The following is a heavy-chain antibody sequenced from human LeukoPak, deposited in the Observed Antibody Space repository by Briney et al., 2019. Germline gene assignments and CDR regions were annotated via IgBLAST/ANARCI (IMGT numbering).Heavy chain of an antibody. J-gene: IGHJ4*02. CDR1: GFTFDDYA. CDR2: ISGSGDGT. D-gene: IGHD2-8*01. CDR3: ARDLGYCTNGVCHTRFDY. Sequence: AGGSLRLSCTASGFTFDDYAMIWVRQASGKGLEWVSVISGSGDGTDSADSVRGRFTISRDNSKNTLYLEMSSLRVEDTAVYYCARDLGYCTNGVCHTRFDYWGQGTLVAVSS. V-gene: IGHV3-23*01.